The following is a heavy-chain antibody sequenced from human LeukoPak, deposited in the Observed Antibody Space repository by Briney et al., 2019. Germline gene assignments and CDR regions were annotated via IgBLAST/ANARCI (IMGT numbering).Heavy chain of an antibody. CDR1: GGTFSSYA. V-gene: IGHV1-69*05. CDR2: IIPIFGTA. Sequence: SVKVSCKASGGTFSSYAISWVRQAPGQGLEWLGRIIPIFGTANYAQKFQGRVTITTDESTSTAYMELSSLRSEDTAVYYCARERDGWYDGVYWGQGTLVTVSS. J-gene: IGHJ4*02. CDR3: ARERDGWYDGVY. D-gene: IGHD6-19*01.